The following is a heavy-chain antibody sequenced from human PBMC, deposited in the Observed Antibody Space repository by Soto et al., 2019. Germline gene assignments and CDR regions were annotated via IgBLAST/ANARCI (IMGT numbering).Heavy chain of an antibody. D-gene: IGHD6-13*01. CDR1: GFTFRSYS. CDR3: ARAIAAAGTRGGFDI. CDR2: ISSSSTYI. V-gene: IGHV3-21*01. Sequence: EVQLVESGGGLVKPGGSLRLSCAASGFTFRSYSMNWVRQAPGKGLEWVSVISSSSTYIYYADSLKGRFTSSRDDAEKSLYLQVNSLRAEDTAVYYCARAIAAAGTRGGFDIWGQGTMVTVSS. J-gene: IGHJ3*02.